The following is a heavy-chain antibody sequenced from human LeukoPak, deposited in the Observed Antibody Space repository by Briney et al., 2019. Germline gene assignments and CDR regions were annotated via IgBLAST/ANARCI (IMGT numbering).Heavy chain of an antibody. D-gene: IGHD3-10*01. J-gene: IGHJ4*02. V-gene: IGHV4-39*01. CDR3: ARHGSGDSWYPFDY. Sequence: SETQSLTCTVSGGSINSNSYFWGWIRQPPGKGLEWIGSMYYSGSTYYNPSLKSRVTISADTSKNQFSLKLSSVTAADTAVYYCARHGSGDSWYPFDYWGQGTLVTVTS. CDR1: GGSINSNSYF. CDR2: MYYSGST.